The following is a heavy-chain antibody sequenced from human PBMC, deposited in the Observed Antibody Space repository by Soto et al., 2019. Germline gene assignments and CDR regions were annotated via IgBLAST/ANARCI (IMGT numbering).Heavy chain of an antibody. Sequence: QITLKESGPTLVKPTQTLTLTCTFSGFSLSTSGVGVGWIRQPPGKALEWLALIYWDDDKRYSPSLKSRLTITKDTSKDHVVRTKTNMDPVDTATYYCAQRNPSGSSFDYWGQGTLVTVSS. CDR3: AQRNPSGSSFDY. CDR1: GFSLSTSGVG. V-gene: IGHV2-5*02. J-gene: IGHJ4*02. D-gene: IGHD1-26*01. CDR2: IYWDDDK.